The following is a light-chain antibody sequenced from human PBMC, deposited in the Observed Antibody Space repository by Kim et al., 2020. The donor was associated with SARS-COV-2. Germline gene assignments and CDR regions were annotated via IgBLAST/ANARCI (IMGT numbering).Light chain of an antibody. J-gene: IGLJ3*02. CDR2: RNN. CDR3: SAWDSRLGVWV. Sequence: HNATLTCTGDSNQVGRQGATWLQQGQGPPPKLLSYRNNNRPSGVSERFYASRSGNTASLTITGLAPDDEADYYCSAWDSRLGVWVFGGGTKLTVL. CDR1: SNQVGRQG. V-gene: IGLV10-54*04.